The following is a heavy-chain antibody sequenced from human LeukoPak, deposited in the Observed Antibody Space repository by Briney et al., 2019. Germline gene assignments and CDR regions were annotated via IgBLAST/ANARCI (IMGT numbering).Heavy chain of an antibody. CDR3: ARNGYSYGYQNLGY. V-gene: IGHV4-39*01. J-gene: IGHJ4*02. Sequence: PSETLSLTCTVSGGSISSSSYYWGWIRQPPGKGLEWIGSIYYSGSTYYNPSLKSRVTISVDTSKNQFSLKLSSVTAADTAVYYCARNGYSYGYQNLGYWGQGTLVTVSS. D-gene: IGHD5-18*01. CDR1: GGSISSSSYY. CDR2: IYYSGST.